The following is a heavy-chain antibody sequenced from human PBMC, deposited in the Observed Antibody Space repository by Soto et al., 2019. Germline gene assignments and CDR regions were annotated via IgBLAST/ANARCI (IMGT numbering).Heavy chain of an antibody. J-gene: IGHJ6*02. CDR3: ARHGFGSLHGLVDV. CDR2: IKYNGDS. V-gene: IGHV4-59*08. CDR1: GGSITNYY. D-gene: IGHD3-10*01. Sequence: QVQLQESGPGLVKPSETLSLTCTVSGGSITNYYCSWFRQPPGKVLEWIGYIKYNGDSAYNLSLTRRCNMSMDTSKTQFSLMLESVTATDTAVYYCARHGFGSLHGLVDVWGQGTTVIVSS.